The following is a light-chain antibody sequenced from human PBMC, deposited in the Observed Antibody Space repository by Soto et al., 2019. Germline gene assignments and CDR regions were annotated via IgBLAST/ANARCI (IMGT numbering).Light chain of an antibody. V-gene: IGKV1-39*01. CDR3: QQTYSTPWT. CDR2: DAS. CDR1: HNLDSY. J-gene: IGKJ1*01. Sequence: DIKMTQSPSSMSASVGDPVTITGRASHNLDSYLNWYQQRPGKAPKLLIHDASSLQSGVQSRLSGSGSGTDFALIINSLQPEDFATIYCQQTYSTPWTFGQGTKVEIK.